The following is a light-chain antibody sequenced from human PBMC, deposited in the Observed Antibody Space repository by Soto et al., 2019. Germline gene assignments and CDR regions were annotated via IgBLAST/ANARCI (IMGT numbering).Light chain of an antibody. J-gene: IGLJ1*01. CDR3: SSYTNSITQV. CDR1: SSDVGGYNY. CDR2: DVS. V-gene: IGLV2-14*03. Sequence: QSLLTKPAYVSGSPGQSITISCQGTSSDVGGYNYVSWYQHHPGKAPRLMIFDVSNRPSGVSNRFSGSKSGNTASLSISGLQAEDEADYYCSSYTNSITQVFGTGTKVTVL.